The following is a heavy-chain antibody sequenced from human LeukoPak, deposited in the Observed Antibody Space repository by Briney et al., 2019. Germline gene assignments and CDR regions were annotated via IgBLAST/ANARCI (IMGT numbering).Heavy chain of an antibody. Sequence: ASVKVSCKAFGYTFTSYGISWVRQAPGQGLEWMGMINPSGGDTTYAQRLQGRVTMTRDTSTSTVYMELSSLRSEDTALYYCARENGGEDYWGQGTLVTVSS. D-gene: IGHD2-21*01. V-gene: IGHV1-46*01. J-gene: IGHJ4*02. CDR2: INPSGGDT. CDR3: ARENGGEDY. CDR1: GYTFTSYG.